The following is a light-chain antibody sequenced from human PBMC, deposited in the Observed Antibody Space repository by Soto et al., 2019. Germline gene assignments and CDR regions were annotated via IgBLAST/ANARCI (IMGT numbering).Light chain of an antibody. CDR3: QTWGTGTVV. CDR2: LNSDGSH. J-gene: IGLJ2*01. V-gene: IGLV4-69*01. Sequence: QAVVTQSPSASASLGASVKLTCTLSSGHSSYAIAWHQQQPEKGPRYLMKLNSDGSHSKGDGIPDRFSGSSSGAERYLPISSLQSEDEADYYCQTWGTGTVVFGGGTKLPVL. CDR1: SGHSSYA.